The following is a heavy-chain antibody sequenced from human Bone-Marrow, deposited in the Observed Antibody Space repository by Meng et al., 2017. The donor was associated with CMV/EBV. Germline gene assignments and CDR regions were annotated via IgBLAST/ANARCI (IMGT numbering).Heavy chain of an antibody. J-gene: IGHJ6*01. CDR3: ARGRGNYDFWSGYPYYYGMDV. Sequence: GPLRLSCTVSGGSVSSGSYYWSWLRQPPGKGLEWIGYIYYSGSTNYNPSLKSRVTISVDTSKNQFSLKLSSVTAADTAVYYCARGRGNYDFWSGYPYYYGMDVWGQGTTVTVSS. V-gene: IGHV4-61*01. CDR2: IYYSGST. D-gene: IGHD3-3*01. CDR1: GGSVSSGSYY.